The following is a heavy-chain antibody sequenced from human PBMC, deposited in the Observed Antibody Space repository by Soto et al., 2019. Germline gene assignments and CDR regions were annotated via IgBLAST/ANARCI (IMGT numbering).Heavy chain of an antibody. CDR2: ISGTSAYT. CDR3: AKDYGGIPFDY. V-gene: IGHV3-23*01. CDR1: GFTFSSYA. D-gene: IGHD4-17*01. J-gene: IGHJ4*02. Sequence: PGGSLRLSCAASGFTFSSYAMIWVRQAPGKGLEWVSGISGTSAYTHYPDSVKGRFTISRDNSKNTLYLQMNSLRAEDTAVYYCAKDYGGIPFDYWGQGTLVTVSS.